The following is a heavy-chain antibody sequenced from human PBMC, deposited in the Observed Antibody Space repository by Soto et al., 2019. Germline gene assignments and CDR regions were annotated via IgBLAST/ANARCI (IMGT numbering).Heavy chain of an antibody. CDR1: GFTFSSYE. CDR3: ARDTVAGTPVYYYYGMDV. J-gene: IGHJ6*02. V-gene: IGHV3-48*03. Sequence: PGGSLRLSCAASGFTFSSYEMNWVRQAPGKGLEWVSYISSSGSTIYYADSVKGRFTISRDNAKNSLYLQMNSLRAEDTAVYYCARDTVAGTPVYYYYGMDVWGQGTTVTV. CDR2: ISSSGSTI. D-gene: IGHD6-19*01.